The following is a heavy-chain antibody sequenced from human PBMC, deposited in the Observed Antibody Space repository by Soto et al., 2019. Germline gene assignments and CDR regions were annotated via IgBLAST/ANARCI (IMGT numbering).Heavy chain of an antibody. V-gene: IGHV3-66*01. Sequence: GGSLRLSCAASGFTVSSNYMSWVRQAPGKGLEWVSVIYSGGSTYYADSVKGRFTISRDNSKNTLYLQMNSLRAEDTAVYYCARRPSGSGSYFIDYRGQGTLVTVSS. D-gene: IGHD3-10*01. CDR1: GFTVSSNY. J-gene: IGHJ4*02. CDR2: IYSGGST. CDR3: ARRPSGSGSYFIDY.